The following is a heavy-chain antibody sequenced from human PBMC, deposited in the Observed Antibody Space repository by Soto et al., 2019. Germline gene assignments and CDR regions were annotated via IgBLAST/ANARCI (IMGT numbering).Heavy chain of an antibody. CDR1: GFTFSDYY. CDR2: ISSSSSYT. Sequence: GGSLRLSCAASGFTFSDYYMSWIRQAPGKGLEWVSYISSSSSYTNYADSVKGRFTISRDNAKNSLYLQMNSLRAEDTAVYYCARELGDTWFGEPDGVDVWGQGTTVTVSS. J-gene: IGHJ6*02. V-gene: IGHV3-11*06. CDR3: ARELGDTWFGEPDGVDV. D-gene: IGHD3-10*01.